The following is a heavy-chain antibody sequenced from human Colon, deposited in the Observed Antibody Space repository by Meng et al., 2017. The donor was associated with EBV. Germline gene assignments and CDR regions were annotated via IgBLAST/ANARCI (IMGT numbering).Heavy chain of an antibody. CDR1: GYSFTRYD. CDR3: ARDVYGSGSYRSDP. V-gene: IGHV1-8*01. D-gene: IGHD3-10*01. Sequence: QLQLVQSGAEVKKXXXXXKXXGXXSGYSFTRYDINWVRQAPGQGLEWMGWMNPDSGDTGYAQKFQGRVTMTTNTSINTAYMDLSSLRSEDTAFYYCARDVYGSGSYRSDPWGQGTLVTVSS. CDR2: MNPDSGDT. J-gene: IGHJ5*02.